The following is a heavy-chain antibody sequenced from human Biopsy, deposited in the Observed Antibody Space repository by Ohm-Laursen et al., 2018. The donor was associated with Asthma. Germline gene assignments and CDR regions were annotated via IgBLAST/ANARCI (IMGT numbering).Heavy chain of an antibody. CDR1: PGSFSGFF. Sequence: SDTLSLTCGVYPGSFSGFFWTWICQSPGKGLEWIGETNERGVTNNNPSLKSRVIISIDTYWNRVSLKLTSVTAADTAVYYCARGPELDVWGQGTTVTVSS. V-gene: IGHV4-34*01. CDR3: ARGPELDV. CDR2: TNERGVT. J-gene: IGHJ6*02.